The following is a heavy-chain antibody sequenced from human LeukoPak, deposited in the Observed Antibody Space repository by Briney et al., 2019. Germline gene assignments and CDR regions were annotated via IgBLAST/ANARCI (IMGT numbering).Heavy chain of an antibody. J-gene: IGHJ4*02. CDR2: ISSSSSTI. V-gene: IGHV3-48*01. Sequence: GGSLRLSCAASGFTFSSYSMNWVRQAPEKGLEWVSYISSSSSTIYYADSVKGRFTISRDNAKNSLYPQMNSLRAEDTAVYYCARARGGNWNRLLLDYWGQGTLVTVSS. CDR1: GFTFSSYS. CDR3: ARARGGNWNRLLLDY. D-gene: IGHD1/OR15-1a*01.